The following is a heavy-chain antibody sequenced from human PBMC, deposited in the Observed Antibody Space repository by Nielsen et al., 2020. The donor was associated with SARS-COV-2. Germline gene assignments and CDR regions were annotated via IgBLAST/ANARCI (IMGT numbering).Heavy chain of an antibody. Sequence: GESLKISCAASGFTFSSYGMHWVRQAPGKGLEWVAVIWYDGSNKYYADSVKGLFTISRDNSKNTLYLQMNSLRAEDTAVYYCARAADYYDSSGSIATFFDYWGQGTLVTVSS. CDR1: GFTFSSYG. J-gene: IGHJ4*02. CDR3: ARAADYYDSSGSIATFFDY. V-gene: IGHV3-33*01. D-gene: IGHD3-22*01. CDR2: IWYDGSNK.